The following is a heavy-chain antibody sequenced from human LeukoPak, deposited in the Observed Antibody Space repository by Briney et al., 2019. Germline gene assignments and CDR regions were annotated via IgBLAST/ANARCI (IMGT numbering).Heavy chain of an antibody. V-gene: IGHV4-59*08. Sequence: SETLSLTCTVSGGSISGYYWSWIRQPPGKGLEWIADIYYGGSTNYSPSLKSRVTISVDTSTNQFSLKLSSVTAADTAEYYCARLSVTGGYIYGFFDYWGRGTVVTVSS. CDR3: ARLSVTGGYIYGFFDY. CDR2: IYYGGST. D-gene: IGHD5-18*01. J-gene: IGHJ4*02. CDR1: GGSISGYY.